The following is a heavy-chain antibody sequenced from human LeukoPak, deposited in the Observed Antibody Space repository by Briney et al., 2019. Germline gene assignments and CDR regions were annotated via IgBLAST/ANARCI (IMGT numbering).Heavy chain of an antibody. J-gene: IGHJ5*02. CDR3: ARLIVGATRGFDP. D-gene: IGHD1-26*01. CDR2: MYYSGSI. Sequence: SETLSLTCTVSGGSISAGGYYWGWIRQPPSEGLEWIGSMYYSGSIFYNPSLKSRVTISVDTSKNQFSLKPSSVTAADTAVYYCARLIVGATRGFDPWGQGTLVTVSS. CDR1: GGSISAGGYY. V-gene: IGHV4-39*07.